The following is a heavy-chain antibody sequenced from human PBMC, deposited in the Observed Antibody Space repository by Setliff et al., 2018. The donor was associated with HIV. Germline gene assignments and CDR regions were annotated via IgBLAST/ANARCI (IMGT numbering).Heavy chain of an antibody. Sequence: SETLSLTCAVYGGSFSGYYWSWIRQPPGKGLEWIGEINHSGSTNYNPSLKSRVTISVDTSKNQFSLKPSSVTAADTAVYYCARGRGLVIAARSFDYWGQGTLVTVSS. CDR1: GGSFSGYY. CDR3: ARGRGLVIAARSFDY. CDR2: INHSGST. V-gene: IGHV4-34*01. D-gene: IGHD6-6*01. J-gene: IGHJ4*02.